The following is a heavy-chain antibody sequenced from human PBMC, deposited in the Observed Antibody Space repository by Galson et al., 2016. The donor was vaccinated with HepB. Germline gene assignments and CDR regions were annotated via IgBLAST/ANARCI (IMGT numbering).Heavy chain of an antibody. CDR2: IYYSGDT. D-gene: IGHD2-2*01. CDR1: GGSINSRDYY. V-gene: IGHV4-39*07. CDR3: VRDIRGSSRYGNSFDF. J-gene: IGHJ4*02. Sequence: ETLSLTCTVSGGSINSRDYYWGWIRQPPGKGLEWIGSIYYSGDTYYNPSLKSRVTVSLDTSKNQFSLNLRSETAAETALYYCVRDIRGSSRYGNSFDFWGQGTLVTVSS.